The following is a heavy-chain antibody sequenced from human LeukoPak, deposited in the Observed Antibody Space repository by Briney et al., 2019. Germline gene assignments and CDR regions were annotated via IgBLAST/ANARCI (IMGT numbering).Heavy chain of an antibody. J-gene: IGHJ4*02. CDR3: ARGGNYYDSSGYYPFDY. CDR1: GYTFTGYY. Sequence: ASVKVSCKASGYTFTGYYMHWVRQAPGQGLEWMGWINPNSGGTNYAQKFQGRVTMTRDTSISTAYMELSRLRSDDTAVYYCARGGNYYDSSGYYPFDYWGQGTLVTVSS. CDR2: INPNSGGT. D-gene: IGHD3-22*01. V-gene: IGHV1-2*02.